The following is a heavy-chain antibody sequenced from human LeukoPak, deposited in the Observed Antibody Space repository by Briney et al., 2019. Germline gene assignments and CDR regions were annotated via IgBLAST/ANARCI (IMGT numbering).Heavy chain of an antibody. V-gene: IGHV4-39*07. CDR2: IYYSGST. Sequence: PSETLSLTCTVSGGSISSSSYYWGWIRQPPGKGLEWIGSIYYSGSTYYNPSLKSRVTISVDTSKNQFSLKLSSVTAADTAVYYWAREDGYNFDDAFDIWGQGTMVTVSS. J-gene: IGHJ3*02. CDR1: GGSISSSSYY. CDR3: AREDGYNFDDAFDI. D-gene: IGHD5-24*01.